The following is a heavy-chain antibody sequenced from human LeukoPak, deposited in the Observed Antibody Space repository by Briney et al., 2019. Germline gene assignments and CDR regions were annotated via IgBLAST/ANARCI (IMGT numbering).Heavy chain of an antibody. Sequence: SVEVSCKASGGTFSSYAISWVRQAPGQGLEWMGGIIPIFGTANYAQKFQGRVTITTDESTSTAYMELSSLRSEDTAVYYCARDRGGIVVVPAAHNYYYYYMDVWGKGTTVTVSS. CDR2: IIPIFGTA. J-gene: IGHJ6*03. D-gene: IGHD2-2*01. CDR1: GGTFSSYA. CDR3: ARDRGGIVVVPAAHNYYYYYMDV. V-gene: IGHV1-69*05.